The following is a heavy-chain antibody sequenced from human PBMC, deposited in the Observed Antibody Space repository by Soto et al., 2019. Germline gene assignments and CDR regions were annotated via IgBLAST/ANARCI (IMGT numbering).Heavy chain of an antibody. CDR2: IIAGSGNT. Sequence: VSVKGSCKASEYRLTSHTLNWVRQETGQRPEWMGWIIAGSGNTKYSQNFQGRLTIKRDTSASTVYMDLSSLRSEDTAVYYCATLGFCAGDSCYPLDIWGQGTVVTVSS. V-gene: IGHV1-3*01. CDR3: ATLGFCAGDSCYPLDI. D-gene: IGHD2-8*02. J-gene: IGHJ3*02. CDR1: EYRLTSHT.